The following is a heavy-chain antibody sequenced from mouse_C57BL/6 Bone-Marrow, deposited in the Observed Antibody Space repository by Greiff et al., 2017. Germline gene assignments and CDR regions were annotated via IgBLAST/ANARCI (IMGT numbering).Heavy chain of an antibody. Sequence: VQLKESGAELVRPGASVKLSCTASGFNIKDDYMHWVKQRPEQGLEWIGWIDPENGDTEYASKFQGKATITADTSSNTAYLQLSSLTSEDTAVDYCTTRAVPYAMDYWGQGTSVTVSS. CDR1: GFNIKDDY. CDR3: TTRAVPYAMDY. V-gene: IGHV14-4*01. D-gene: IGHD3-3*01. J-gene: IGHJ4*01. CDR2: IDPENGDT.